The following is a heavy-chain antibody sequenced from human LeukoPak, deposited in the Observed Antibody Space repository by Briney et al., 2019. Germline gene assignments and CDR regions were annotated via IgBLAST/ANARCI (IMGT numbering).Heavy chain of an antibody. Sequence: GGSLRLSCAASGFTFSGYEMNWVGQAPGKGLEWVSYISSSGSTIYYADSVKGRFTISRDNAKNSLYLQMNSLRAEDTAVYYCAELGITMIGGVWGKGTTVTISS. CDR1: GFTFSGYE. J-gene: IGHJ6*04. D-gene: IGHD3-10*02. V-gene: IGHV3-48*03. CDR3: AELGITMIGGV. CDR2: ISSSGSTI.